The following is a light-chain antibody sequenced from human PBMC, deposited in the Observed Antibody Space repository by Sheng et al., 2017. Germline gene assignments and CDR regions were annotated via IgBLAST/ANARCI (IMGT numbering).Light chain of an antibody. V-gene: IGKV3-20*01. J-gene: IGKJ1*01. CDR3: QQYHTSPPT. CDR2: GAS. Sequence: EIVLTQSPGTLSLSPGVRATLSCRASQSISSSYVAWYQQKPGQAPRLLIYGASSRATGIPDRFSGSGSGTDFTLTISRLEPEDSAVFYCQQYHTSPPTFGHGTKLEIK. CDR1: QSISSSY.